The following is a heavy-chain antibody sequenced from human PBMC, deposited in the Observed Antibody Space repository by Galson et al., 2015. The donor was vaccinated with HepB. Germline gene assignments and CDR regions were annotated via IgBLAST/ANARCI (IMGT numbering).Heavy chain of an antibody. J-gene: IGHJ6*02. V-gene: IGHV3-7*03. D-gene: IGHD2-15*01. CDR1: GFTFSSYW. CDR2: INQDGSSK. CDR3: AIKRGVAAWEVSDYGMDV. Sequence: SLRLSCAASGFTFSSYWMNWVRQAPGKGLEWVAHINQDGSSKYYVDSVKGRFTISRDNAKDSVYLQLDSLRAEDTAMYYCAIKRGVAAWEVSDYGMDVWGQGTTITVSS.